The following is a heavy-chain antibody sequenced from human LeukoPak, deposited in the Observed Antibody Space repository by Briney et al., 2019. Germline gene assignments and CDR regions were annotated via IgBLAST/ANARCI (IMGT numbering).Heavy chain of an antibody. CDR2: IRYDGSNK. D-gene: IGHD5-24*01. J-gene: IGHJ3*02. CDR3: ARERDGYTHDAFDI. V-gene: IGHV3-30*02. Sequence: PGGSLRLSCAASGFTFSSYGMHWVRQAPGKRLEWVAFIRYDGSNKYYADSVKGRFTISRNNSKNTLYLQMNSLRAEDTAVYYCARERDGYTHDAFDIWGQGTMVTVSS. CDR1: GFTFSSYG.